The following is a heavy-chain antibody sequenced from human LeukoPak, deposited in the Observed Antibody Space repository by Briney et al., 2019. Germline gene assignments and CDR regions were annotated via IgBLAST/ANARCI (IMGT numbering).Heavy chain of an antibody. CDR1: GFTFSSSN. Sequence: GGSLRLSCAASGFTFSSSNINWVRQAPGKGLEWVSSVSSDSNYIYYAGSVKGRFTISRDNAKNSVYLQMNDLRAEDTALYYCARDPPSFQHWGQGTLVTVSS. V-gene: IGHV3-21*01. CDR3: ARDPPSFQH. CDR2: VSSDSNYI. J-gene: IGHJ1*01.